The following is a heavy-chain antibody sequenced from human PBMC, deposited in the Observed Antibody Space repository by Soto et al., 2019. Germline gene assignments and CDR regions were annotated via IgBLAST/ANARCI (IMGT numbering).Heavy chain of an antibody. CDR1: GYTFTSYG. D-gene: IGHD5-18*01. CDR3: ARDLEGDSYGWDLDI. Sequence: ASVKVSCKASGYTFTSYGISWVRQAPGQGLEWMGWISAYNGNTNYAQKLQGRVTMTTDTSTSTAYMELRSLRSDDTAVYYCARDLEGDSYGWDLDIWGQGTMVTVSS. CDR2: ISAYNGNT. J-gene: IGHJ3*02. V-gene: IGHV1-18*01.